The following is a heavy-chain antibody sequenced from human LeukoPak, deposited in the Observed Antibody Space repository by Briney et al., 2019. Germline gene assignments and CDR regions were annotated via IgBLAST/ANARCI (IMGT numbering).Heavy chain of an antibody. V-gene: IGHV3-7*01. J-gene: IGHJ3*02. D-gene: IGHD5-12*01. CDR2: IKQDGSEK. Sequence: GGSLRLSCAASGFTFSSYWMSWVRQAPGKGLEWVANIKQDGSEKYYVDSVKGRFTISRDNAKNSLYLQMNSLRAEDTAVYYCTRDSGYNAFDIWGQGTMVTVSS. CDR1: GFTFSSYW. CDR3: TRDSGYNAFDI.